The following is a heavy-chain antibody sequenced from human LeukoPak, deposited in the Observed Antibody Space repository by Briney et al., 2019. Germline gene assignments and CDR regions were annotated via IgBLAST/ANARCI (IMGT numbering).Heavy chain of an antibody. CDR2: ISSSSSYI. J-gene: IGHJ4*02. V-gene: IGHV3-21*01. CDR1: GGSISSSS. D-gene: IGHD6-19*01. CDR3: ARLGAVAIDY. Sequence: ETLSLTCTVSGGSISSSSYYWGWIRQPPGKGLEWVSSISSSSSYIYYADSVKGRFTISRDNAKNSLYLQMNSLRAEDTAVYYCARLGAVAIDYWGQGTLVTVSS.